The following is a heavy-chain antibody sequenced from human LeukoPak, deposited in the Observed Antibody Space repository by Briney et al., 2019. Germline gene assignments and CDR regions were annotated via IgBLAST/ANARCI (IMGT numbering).Heavy chain of an antibody. CDR2: IIPIFGTA. CDR3: AMTIQYGDYDY. J-gene: IGHJ4*02. D-gene: IGHD4-17*01. V-gene: IGHV1-69*13. CDR1: GGTFSSYA. Sequence: ASVKVSCKASGGTFSSYAISWVRQAPGQGLEWMGGIIPIFGTANYAQKFQGRVTITADESTSTAYMELSSLRAEDTAVYDCAMTIQYGDYDYWGQGTLVTVSS.